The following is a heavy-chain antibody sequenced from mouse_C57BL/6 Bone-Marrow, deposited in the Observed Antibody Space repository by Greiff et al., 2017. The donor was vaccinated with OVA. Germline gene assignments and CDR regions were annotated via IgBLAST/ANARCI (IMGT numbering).Heavy chain of an antibody. CDR1: GYTFTSYW. Sequence: EVQLQQSGTVLARPGASVKMSCKTSGYTFTSYWMHWVKQRPGQGLEWIGAIYPGNSDTSYNQKFKGKAKLTAVTSASTAYMELSSLTTEDSAVYYCTRHGKSPYCYAMDDRGQGATVTVSS. CDR3: TRHGKSPYCYAMDD. D-gene: IGHD1-1*01. V-gene: IGHV1-5*01. CDR2: IYPGNSDT. J-gene: IGHJ4*01.